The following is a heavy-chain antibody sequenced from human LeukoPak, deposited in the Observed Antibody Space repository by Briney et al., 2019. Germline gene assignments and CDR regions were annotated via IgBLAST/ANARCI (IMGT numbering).Heavy chain of an antibody. CDR2: FDPEDGET. V-gene: IGHV1-24*01. CDR1: GYTLTELS. D-gene: IGHD3-10*01. CDR3: ATVRVVAVRGAKPYYYGMDV. Sequence: ASVKVSCKVSGYTLTELSMHWVRQAPGKGLEWMGGFDPEDGETIYAQKFQGRVTMTEDTSTDTAYMELSSLRSEDTAVYYCATVRVVAVRGAKPYYYGMDVWGQGTTVTVSS. J-gene: IGHJ6*02.